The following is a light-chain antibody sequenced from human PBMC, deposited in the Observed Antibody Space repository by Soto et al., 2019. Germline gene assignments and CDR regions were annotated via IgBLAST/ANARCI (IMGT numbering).Light chain of an antibody. CDR2: EVS. CDR1: SSDISIYNY. CDR3: CSYTSSTNYV. V-gene: IGLV2-14*01. Sequence: QSALTQPASVSGSPGQSITISCTGTSSDISIYNYVSWYQQHPGKAPKLIIYEVSNRPSGISNRFSGAKSGNTASLTISGLQVEDEADYHCCSYTSSTNYVFGAGTKVTVL. J-gene: IGLJ1*01.